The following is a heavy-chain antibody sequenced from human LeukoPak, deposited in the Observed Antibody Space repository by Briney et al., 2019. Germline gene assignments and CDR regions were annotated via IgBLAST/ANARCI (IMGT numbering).Heavy chain of an antibody. CDR3: ARHSDYTYDSSGYFDY. CDR1: GGSIRSYH. CDR2: IYDSGST. Sequence: PSETLSLTCTVSGGSIRSYHWSWIRQPPGKRLEWIGYIYDSGSTYYNPSLKSRVAISVDTSRNQFSLKLSSVTAADTAVYYCARHSDYTYDSSGYFDYWGQGTLVTVSS. J-gene: IGHJ4*02. V-gene: IGHV4-59*08. D-gene: IGHD3-22*01.